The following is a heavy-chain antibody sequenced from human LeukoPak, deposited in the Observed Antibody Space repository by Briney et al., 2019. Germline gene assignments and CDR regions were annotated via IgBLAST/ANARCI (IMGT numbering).Heavy chain of an antibody. Sequence: GASVTVSCTASGYTFTSYGISWVRQAPGQGLEWMGWISAYNGNTNYAQKLQGRVTMTTDTSTSTAYMELRSLRSDDTAVYYCADSRDYESRQAFDIWGQGTMVTVSS. CDR1: GYTFTSYG. J-gene: IGHJ3*02. V-gene: IGHV1-18*01. D-gene: IGHD3-22*01. CDR3: ADSRDYESRQAFDI. CDR2: ISAYNGNT.